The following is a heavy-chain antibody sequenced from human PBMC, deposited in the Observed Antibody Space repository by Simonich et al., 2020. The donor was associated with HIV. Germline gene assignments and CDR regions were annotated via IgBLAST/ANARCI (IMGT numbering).Heavy chain of an antibody. D-gene: IGHD3-16*01. V-gene: IGHV3-30*07. CDR3: ASGGSISSVWADDY. CDR1: GFTFSSYA. Sequence: QVQLVESGGGVVQPGRSLRLFCAASGFTFSSYAMHWVRQSPGKGLEWVAVISYNGSNKYYADSVKGRFTISRDSSKNTLYLQMNSLRAEDTAVYYCASGGSISSVWADDYWGQGTLVTVSS. CDR2: ISYNGSNK. J-gene: IGHJ4*02.